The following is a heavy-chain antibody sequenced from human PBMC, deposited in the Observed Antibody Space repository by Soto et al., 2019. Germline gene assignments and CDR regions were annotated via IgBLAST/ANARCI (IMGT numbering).Heavy chain of an antibody. CDR3: ARDSSGWHDFDY. J-gene: IGHJ4*02. CDR1: GYTFTSFG. D-gene: IGHD6-19*01. Sequence: ASLKFSCKASGYTFTSFGISWVRHAPGQGLEWMGWISAYNGNTNYAQKRQGRVTMTTDTSTSTAYMELRSLRSDDTAVYYCARDSSGWHDFDYWGQGTLVTVSS. CDR2: ISAYNGNT. V-gene: IGHV1-18*04.